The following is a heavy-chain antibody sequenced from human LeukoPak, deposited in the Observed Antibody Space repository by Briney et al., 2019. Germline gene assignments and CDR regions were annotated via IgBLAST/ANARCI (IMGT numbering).Heavy chain of an antibody. D-gene: IGHD3-10*01. CDR1: GFTFNSYA. J-gene: IGHJ4*02. V-gene: IGHV3-23*01. CDR3: AKATGGLLWFGELVDY. CDR2: ISGSGGST. Sequence: GGSLRLSCAASGFTFNSYAMSWVRQAPGKGLEWVSAISGSGGSTYYADSVKGRFTISRDNSKNTLYLQMNSLRAEDTAVYYCAKATGGLLWFGELVDYWGQGTLVTVSS.